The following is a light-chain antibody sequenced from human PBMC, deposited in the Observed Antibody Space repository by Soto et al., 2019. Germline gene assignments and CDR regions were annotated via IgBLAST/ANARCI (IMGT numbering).Light chain of an antibody. CDR3: QHRTNWPG. V-gene: IGKV3D-11*01. Sequence: EIVLTQSPATLSLSPGERATLSCRASQGISTYLAWYQQKPGQAPRLLIYDASNRATGIPARFSGGGSGTDFTLTISSQEAEDSAVYYCQHRTNWPGFGPGTKVDIK. J-gene: IGKJ3*01. CDR2: DAS. CDR1: QGISTY.